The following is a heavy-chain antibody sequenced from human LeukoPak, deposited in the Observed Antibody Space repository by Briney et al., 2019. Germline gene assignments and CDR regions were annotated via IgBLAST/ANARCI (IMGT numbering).Heavy chain of an antibody. Sequence: ASVKVSCKASGYTFTSYGISWVRQAPGQGLEWMGWVSAKNGKTNYAQKVQGRVTTTTATSTSTAYMELRSLRSDDTAVYYCARDTEWEKNPDYFDYWGQGTLVTVAS. V-gene: IGHV1-18*01. D-gene: IGHD1-26*01. CDR3: ARDTEWEKNPDYFDY. CDR2: VSAKNGKT. J-gene: IGHJ4*02. CDR1: GYTFTSYG.